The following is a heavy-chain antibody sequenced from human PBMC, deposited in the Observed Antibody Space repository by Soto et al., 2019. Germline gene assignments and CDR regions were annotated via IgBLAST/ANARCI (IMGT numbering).Heavy chain of an antibody. CDR2: IYRTGHT. Sequence: QLQLLESGSRLVKPSQTLSLTCAVSGGSVNRGGYSWSWLRQTPGKGLEWLAYIYRTGHTIYNPSLNSRATIARDEPNNQFALHLTSVTAADTAVYYCARSIVTPSAMFDHWGQGLLVTVSA. D-gene: IGHD2-2*01. J-gene: IGHJ5*02. CDR3: ARSIVTPSAMFDH. CDR1: GGSVNRGGYS. V-gene: IGHV4-30-2*01.